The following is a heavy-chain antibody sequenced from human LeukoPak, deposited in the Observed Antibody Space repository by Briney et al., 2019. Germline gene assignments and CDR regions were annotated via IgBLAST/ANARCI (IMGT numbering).Heavy chain of an antibody. CDR2: IYYSGTT. D-gene: IGHD3-10*01. J-gene: IGHJ5*02. Sequence: PSETLSLTCTVSGGSISSGGYYWSWIRQHPGKGLEWIGYIYYSGTTYYNPSLKSRVTISVDTSKNQFSLMLSSVTAADTAVYYCVNYGSGTYRFDPWGQGTLVTVSS. V-gene: IGHV4-31*03. CDR1: GGSISSGGYY. CDR3: VNYGSGTYRFDP.